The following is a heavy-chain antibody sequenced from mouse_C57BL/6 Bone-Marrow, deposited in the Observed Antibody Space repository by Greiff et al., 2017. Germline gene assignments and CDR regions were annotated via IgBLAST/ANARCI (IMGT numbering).Heavy chain of an antibody. CDR1: GYTFTSYG. D-gene: IGHD2-1*01. V-gene: IGHV1-81*01. Sequence: QVQLQQSGAELARPGASVKLSCKASGYTFTSYGISWVKQRTGQGLEWIGEIYPRSGNTNYNEKFKGKATLTADKSSSTAYMQFSSLTSEDSAIYYCARHGNYSAWFAYWGQGTLVTVAA. CDR2: IYPRSGNT. CDR3: ARHGNYSAWFAY. J-gene: IGHJ3*01.